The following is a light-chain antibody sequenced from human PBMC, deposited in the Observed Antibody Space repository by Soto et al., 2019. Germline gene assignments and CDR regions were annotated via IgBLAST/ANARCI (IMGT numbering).Light chain of an antibody. Sequence: SPLTQPASVSWSPGQSITISCTGTSSDVGGYNYVSWYQQHPGKAPKLMIYEVSNRPSGVSNRFSGSKSGNTASLTISGLQAEDEADYYCSSYTSSSSYVFGTGTKVTVL. J-gene: IGLJ1*01. V-gene: IGLV2-14*01. CDR1: SSDVGGYNY. CDR2: EVS. CDR3: SSYTSSSSYV.